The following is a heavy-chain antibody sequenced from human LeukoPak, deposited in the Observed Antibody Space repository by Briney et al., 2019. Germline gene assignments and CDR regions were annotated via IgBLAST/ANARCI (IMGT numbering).Heavy chain of an antibody. Sequence: SETLSLTCTVSGGSISSGGYYWSWIRQHPGKGLEWIGYIYYSGSTYYNPSLKSRVTISVDTSKNQFSLKLSSVTAADTVVYYCARVGAGPEYYFDSSGSQPSLDYWGQGTLVTVSS. CDR3: ARVGAGPEYYFDSSGSQPSLDY. D-gene: IGHD3-22*01. V-gene: IGHV4-31*03. CDR1: GGSISSGGYY. CDR2: IYYSGST. J-gene: IGHJ4*02.